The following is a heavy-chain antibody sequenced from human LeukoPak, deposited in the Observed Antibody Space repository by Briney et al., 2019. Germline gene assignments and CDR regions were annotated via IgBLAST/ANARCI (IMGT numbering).Heavy chain of an antibody. D-gene: IGHD6-19*01. CDR1: GFNFSGAA. J-gene: IGHJ4*02. Sequence: PGESPKLSCAASGFNFSGAAMHWARQAPGKGLEWVGRIRSKANNYVTTFAASVKGRFTISRDDGKNTVDLHMNSLKAEDTAVYYCFVAEVGYWGQGTLVTVSS. CDR3: FVAEVGY. V-gene: IGHV3-73*01. CDR2: IRSKANNYVT.